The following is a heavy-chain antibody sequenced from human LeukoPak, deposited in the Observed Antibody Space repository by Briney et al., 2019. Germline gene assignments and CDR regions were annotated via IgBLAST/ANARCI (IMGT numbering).Heavy chain of an antibody. CDR1: GFNLSSYA. Sequence: GSLRLSCLASGFNLSSYAMSWVRQAPGKGLEWVSGISGSGSRTCHADSVKGRFTISRDNSKNTLYLQMNSLRDEDTAVYYCAKGTQIYCSDIKCYPFDYWGQGTLVTVSS. J-gene: IGHJ4*02. D-gene: IGHD2-15*01. CDR3: AKGTQIYCSDIKCYPFDY. CDR2: ISGSGSRT. V-gene: IGHV3-23*01.